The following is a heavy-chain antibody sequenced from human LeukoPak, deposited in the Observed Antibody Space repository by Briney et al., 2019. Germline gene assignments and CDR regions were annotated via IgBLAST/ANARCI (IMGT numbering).Heavy chain of an antibody. CDR2: IYYSGST. J-gene: IGHJ5*02. CDR1: GGSISSGDYY. Sequence: PSETLSLTCTVSGGSISSGDYYWSWTRQPPGKGLEWIGYIYYSGSTYYNPSLKSRVTISVDTSKNQFSLKLSSVTAADTAVYYCARDRAIFGVAPNWFDPWGQGTLVTVSS. CDR3: ARDRAIFGVAPNWFDP. D-gene: IGHD3-3*01. V-gene: IGHV4-30-4*01.